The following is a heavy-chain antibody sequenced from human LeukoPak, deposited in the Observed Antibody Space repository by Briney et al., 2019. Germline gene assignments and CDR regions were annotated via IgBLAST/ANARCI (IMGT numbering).Heavy chain of an antibody. CDR3: RTWNTNHFDY. D-gene: IGHD1/OR15-1a*01. Sequence: GGSLRLSCAASGFTFSSYGMHWVRQAPGKGLEWVVVISYDGSNKYYADSVKGRFTISRDNSKNTLYLQMNSLRAEDTAVHYCRTWNTNHFDYWGQGTLVTVSS. V-gene: IGHV3-30*03. CDR1: GFTFSSYG. J-gene: IGHJ4*02. CDR2: ISYDGSNK.